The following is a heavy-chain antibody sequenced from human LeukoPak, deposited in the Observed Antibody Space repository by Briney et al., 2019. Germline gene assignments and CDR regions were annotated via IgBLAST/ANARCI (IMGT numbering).Heavy chain of an antibody. D-gene: IGHD3-3*01. CDR3: ARVGDQWSGADY. Sequence: SETLSLTCTVSGGSISSYFWSWIRQPPGKGLEWIGYIFYSGSTNYNPSLKSRVTISVDTSKNQFSLKLSSVTASDTAVYYCARVGDQWSGADYWGQGTLVTVSS. CDR1: GGSISSYF. CDR2: IFYSGST. J-gene: IGHJ4*02. V-gene: IGHV4-59*01.